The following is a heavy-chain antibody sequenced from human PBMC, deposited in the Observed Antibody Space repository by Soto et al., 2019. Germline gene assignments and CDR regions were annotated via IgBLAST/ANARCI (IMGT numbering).Heavy chain of an antibody. CDR2: ISSGSSTI. J-gene: IGHJ6*02. V-gene: IGHV3-48*02. CDR1: GFTFSNYI. CDR3: ARRIEGYYYYGMDV. Sequence: ESGGGLVQTGGSLRLSCAASGFTFSNYIMNWVRQAPGKGLEWVSYISSGSSTIYYADSVRGRFIISRDNDNNSLYLQMNSLRDEDTAVYFCARRIEGYYYYGMDVWGQGTTVTVSS. D-gene: IGHD2-21*01.